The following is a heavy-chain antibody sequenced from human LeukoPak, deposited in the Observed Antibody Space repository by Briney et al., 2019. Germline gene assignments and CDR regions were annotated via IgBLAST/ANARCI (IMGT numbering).Heavy chain of an antibody. D-gene: IGHD3-10*01. Sequence: PGGSLRLSCAASGLTFSSYAMSWVRQAPGKGLESVSSITSTSSYIKCADSVKGRFTISRDNAKNSLYLQMNSLRAEDTALYYCARSRGNYWYFDLWGRGTLVTVSS. J-gene: IGHJ2*01. V-gene: IGHV3-21*01. CDR3: ARSRGNYWYFDL. CDR2: ITSTSSYI. CDR1: GLTFSSYA.